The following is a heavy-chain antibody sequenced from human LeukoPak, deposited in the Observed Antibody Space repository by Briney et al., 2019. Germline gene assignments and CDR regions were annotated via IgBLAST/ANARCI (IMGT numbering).Heavy chain of an antibody. CDR1: GGSFRGYY. V-gene: IGHV4-34*01. CDR3: ARGSPYYDFWSGYYTGLWDYFDY. CDR2: INHSGST. Sequence: SETLSLTCAVYGGSFRGYYWSWIRQPPGKGLEWIGEINHSGSTNYNPSLKSRVTISVDTSKNQFSLKLSSVTAADTAVYYCARGSPYYDFWSGYYTGLWDYFDYWGQGTLVTVSS. J-gene: IGHJ4*02. D-gene: IGHD3-3*01.